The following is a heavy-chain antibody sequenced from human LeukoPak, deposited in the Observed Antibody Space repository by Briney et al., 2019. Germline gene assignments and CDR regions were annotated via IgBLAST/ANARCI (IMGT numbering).Heavy chain of an antibody. V-gene: IGHV1-2*02. Sequence: ASVKVSCMASGYTFIGYYMHWVRQAPGQGLEWMGWINCNSGGTNYAQKFQGRITMTRDTSTTTVYMELSSLRSDDTAVYYCARVDGYIQLWSLDYWGQGTLVTVSS. D-gene: IGHD5-18*01. CDR2: INCNSGGT. CDR3: ARVDGYIQLWSLDY. J-gene: IGHJ4*02. CDR1: GYTFIGYY.